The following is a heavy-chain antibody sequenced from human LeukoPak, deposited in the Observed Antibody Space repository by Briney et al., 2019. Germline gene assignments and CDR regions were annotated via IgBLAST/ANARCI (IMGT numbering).Heavy chain of an antibody. J-gene: IGHJ4*02. CDR3: AKDKVPYYDILTGYPPYYFDY. CDR2: ISYDGSNK. D-gene: IGHD3-9*01. V-gene: IGHV3-30*18. CDR1: GFTFSSYG. Sequence: GGSLRLSCAASGFTFSSYGMHWVRQAPGKGLEWVAVISYDGSNKYYADSVKGRFTIPRDNSKNALYLQMNSLRAEDTAVYYCAKDKVPYYDILTGYPPYYFDYWGQGTLVTVSS.